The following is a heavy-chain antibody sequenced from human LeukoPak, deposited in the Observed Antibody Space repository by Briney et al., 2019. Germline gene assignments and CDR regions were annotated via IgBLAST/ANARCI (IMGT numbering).Heavy chain of an antibody. J-gene: IGHJ6*02. Sequence: SVKVSCKASGGTFSSYAISWVRRAPGQGLEWLGGIIPIFGTANYAQKFQGRVTITADESTSTAYMELSSLRSEDTAVYYCAEGRYFDWLLTPYYYGMDVWGQGTTVTVSS. CDR2: IIPIFGTA. CDR3: AEGRYFDWLLTPYYYGMDV. D-gene: IGHD3-9*01. V-gene: IGHV1-69*01. CDR1: GGTFSSYA.